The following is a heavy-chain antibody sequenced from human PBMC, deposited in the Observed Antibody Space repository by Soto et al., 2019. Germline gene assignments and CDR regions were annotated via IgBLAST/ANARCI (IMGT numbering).Heavy chain of an antibody. Sequence: QVQLVESGGGVDQPGRSLRLSCAASGFTFSSYGMHWVRQAPGKGLEWVAVIWYDGSNKYYADSVKGRFTISRDNSKNTLYLQMNSLRAEDTAVYYCARGSQQLVRYYYYYGMVVWGQGTTVTVSS. V-gene: IGHV3-33*01. J-gene: IGHJ6*02. CDR3: ARGSQQLVRYYYYYGMVV. CDR2: IWYDGSNK. CDR1: GFTFSSYG. D-gene: IGHD6-13*01.